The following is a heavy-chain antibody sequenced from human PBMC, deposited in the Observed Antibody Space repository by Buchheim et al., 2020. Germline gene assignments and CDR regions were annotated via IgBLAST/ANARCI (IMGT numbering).Heavy chain of an antibody. J-gene: IGHJ4*02. D-gene: IGHD5-18*01. Sequence: EVQLVESGGGLVQPGGSLRLSCAASGFTFSTYWMTWVRQAPGKGLEWVANIKEDGSEGYYVDSVKGRFTISRDNAENSLYLQMNGLRAEDTAVYYCARDLVETARVTGPRPLDYWGQGTL. CDR1: GFTFSTYW. CDR3: ARDLVETARVTGPRPLDY. CDR2: IKEDGSEG. V-gene: IGHV3-7*01.